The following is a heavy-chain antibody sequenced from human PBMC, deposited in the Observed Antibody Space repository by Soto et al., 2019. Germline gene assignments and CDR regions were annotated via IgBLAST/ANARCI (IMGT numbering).Heavy chain of an antibody. CDR2: IIPIFGTA. J-gene: IGHJ4*02. CDR1: GGTFSSYA. CDR3: ARDHPDYDSSGYFDY. Sequence: GPSVKVSCKASGGTFSSYAISWVRQAPGQGLEWMGGIIPIFGTANYAQKFQGRVTITADESTSTAYMELSSLRSEDTAVYYCARDHPDYDSSGYFDYWGQGTLVTVSS. V-gene: IGHV1-69*13. D-gene: IGHD3-22*01.